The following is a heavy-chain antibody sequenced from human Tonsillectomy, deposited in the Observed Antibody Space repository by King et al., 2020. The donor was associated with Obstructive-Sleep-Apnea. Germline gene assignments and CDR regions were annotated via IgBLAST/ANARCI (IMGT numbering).Heavy chain of an antibody. CDR2: LYLGASDT. Sequence: VQLVESGAEVKKPGESLKISCKGSGYSFTIYWIGWVCQMPGKGLEWVGVLYLGASDTSYIPSFQGQVTISADKSISTAYLQWSSLKASDTAMYYCARLTSLVGDGLDYWGQGTLVTVSS. CDR1: GYSFTIYW. CDR3: ARLTSLVGDGLDY. J-gene: IGHJ4*02. D-gene: IGHD1-26*01. V-gene: IGHV5-51*01.